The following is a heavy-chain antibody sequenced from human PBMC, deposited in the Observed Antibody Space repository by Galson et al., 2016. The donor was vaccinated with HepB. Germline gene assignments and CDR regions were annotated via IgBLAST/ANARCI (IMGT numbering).Heavy chain of an antibody. V-gene: IGHV3-48*02. CDR1: GFTFDDYG. J-gene: IGHJ3*02. CDR3: ARDGSSQFSSNWYVAFDI. Sequence: SLRLSCAVSGFTFDDYGMTWVRQAPGKGLEWVSHIRSRSSTIYYADSVRGRFTISRDNTKNSLYLQMNSLRDEDTAVYYCARDGSSQFSSNWYVAFDIWGQGTVVTVSS. D-gene: IGHD6-13*01. CDR2: IRSRSSTI.